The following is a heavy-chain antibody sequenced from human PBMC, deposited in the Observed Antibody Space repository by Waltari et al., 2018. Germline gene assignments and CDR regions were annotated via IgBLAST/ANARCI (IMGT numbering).Heavy chain of an antibody. CDR2: INWNSGTM. Sequence: EVQLVESGGGLVQPGGSLRLSCTASGFFLNDYPMHWVRQPPGKGLEWVSGINWNSGTMGYADSVKGRFTISRDNAKNSLYLQMSGLRPEDTAFYYCAKDVSLYQIKPAFDSWGQGVLVTVSS. V-gene: IGHV3-9*01. J-gene: IGHJ4*02. CDR1: GFFLNDYP. CDR3: AKDVSLYQIKPAFDS. D-gene: IGHD2-2*01.